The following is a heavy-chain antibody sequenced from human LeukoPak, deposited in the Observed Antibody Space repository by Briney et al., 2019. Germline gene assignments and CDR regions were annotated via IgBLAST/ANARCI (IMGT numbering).Heavy chain of an antibody. CDR3: ARAKIAAPREFDY. Sequence: KPSETLSLTCSVSGDSISSYYWSWIRQPPGKGLEWIGNIYYNGGTNYNPSLKSRVTISVDTSKNQFSLKLSSVTAADTAVYYCARAKIAAPREFDYWGQGTLVTVSS. D-gene: IGHD6-13*01. V-gene: IGHV4-59*08. CDR1: GDSISSYY. J-gene: IGHJ4*02. CDR2: IYYNGGT.